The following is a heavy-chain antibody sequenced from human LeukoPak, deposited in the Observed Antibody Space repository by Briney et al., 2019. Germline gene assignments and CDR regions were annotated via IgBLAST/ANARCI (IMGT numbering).Heavy chain of an antibody. D-gene: IGHD2-2*01. V-gene: IGHV3-23*01. Sequence: GRSLRLSCAASGFTFSSYWMHWVRQAPGRGLEWVSAISTGGDRAYYADSVKGRFTTSRDNSRNTLFLQLNNLRADDTAIYYCAVDCSSPSCYGQSAFDIWGQGTRVTVSS. J-gene: IGHJ3*02. CDR3: AVDCSSPSCYGQSAFDI. CDR1: GFTFSSYW. CDR2: ISTGGDRA.